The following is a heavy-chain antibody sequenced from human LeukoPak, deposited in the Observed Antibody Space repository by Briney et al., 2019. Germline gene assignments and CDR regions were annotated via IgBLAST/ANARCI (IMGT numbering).Heavy chain of an antibody. CDR1: GGSISSYY. CDR3: ARVGYSGYDFALGY. CDR2: IYYSGST. V-gene: IGHV4-59*01. D-gene: IGHD5-12*01. Sequence: SETLSLTCTVSGGSISSYYWSWIRQPPGKGLEWIGYIYYSGSTNYNPSLKSRVTISVDTSKNQFSLKLSSVTAADTAVYYCARVGYSGYDFALGYWGQGTLVTVPS. J-gene: IGHJ4*02.